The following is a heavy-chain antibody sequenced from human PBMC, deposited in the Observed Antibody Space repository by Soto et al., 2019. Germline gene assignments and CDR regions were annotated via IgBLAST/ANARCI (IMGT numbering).Heavy chain of an antibody. CDR2: IRSKAYGGTT. D-gene: IGHD4-17*01. Sequence: GGSLRLSCTASGFTFGDYAMSWFRQAPGKGLEWVGFIRSKAYGGTTEYAASVKGRFTISRDDSKSIAYLQMNSLKTEDTAVYYCTRSPTDYGDYSDYYYGMDVWGQGTTVTVSS. CDR3: TRSPTDYGDYSDYYYGMDV. V-gene: IGHV3-49*03. J-gene: IGHJ6*02. CDR1: GFTFGDYA.